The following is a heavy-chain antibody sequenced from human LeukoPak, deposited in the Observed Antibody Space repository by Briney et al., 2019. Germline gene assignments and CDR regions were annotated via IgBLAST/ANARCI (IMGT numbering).Heavy chain of an antibody. CDR2: IIPSGHTT. D-gene: IGHD6-19*01. V-gene: IGHV3-23*01. CDR3: AREVGGYSSGWYLGN. Sequence: PGGSLRLSCAASGFTFSSHGMNWVRQAPGKGLEWVSGIIPSGHTTYYADSVRGRFTISRDNSKNSLYLQMNSLRAEDTAVYYCAREVGGYSSGWYLGNWGQGTLVTVSS. CDR1: GFTFSSHG. J-gene: IGHJ4*02.